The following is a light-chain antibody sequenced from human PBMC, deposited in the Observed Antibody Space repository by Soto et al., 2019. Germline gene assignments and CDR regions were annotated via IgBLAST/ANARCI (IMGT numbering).Light chain of an antibody. CDR3: QQYYSYPPA. CDR2: AAS. J-gene: IGKJ4*01. CDR1: QGISSY. Sequence: AIRMTQSPSSFSASTGDRATITCRASQGISSYLAWYQQKPGKAPKLLIYAASTLQSGVPSRFSGSGSGTEFTLTISCLQSEDIATYSCQQYYSYPPAFGGGTKVEIK. V-gene: IGKV1-8*01.